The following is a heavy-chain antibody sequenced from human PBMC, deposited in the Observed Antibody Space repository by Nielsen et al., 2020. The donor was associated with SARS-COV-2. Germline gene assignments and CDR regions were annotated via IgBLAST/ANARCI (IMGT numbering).Heavy chain of an antibody. Sequence: WIRQPPGKGLEWVSYISSSGSTIYYADSVKCRFTISRDNAKNSLYLQMNSLRAEDTAVYYCARDKGYSYGTNYYYYGMDVWGQGTTVTVSS. D-gene: IGHD5-18*01. V-gene: IGHV3-48*03. CDR3: ARDKGYSYGTNYYYYGMDV. CDR2: ISSSGSTI. J-gene: IGHJ6*02.